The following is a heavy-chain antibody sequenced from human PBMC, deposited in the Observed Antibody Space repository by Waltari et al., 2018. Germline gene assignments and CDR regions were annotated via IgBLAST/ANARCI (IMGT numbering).Heavy chain of an antibody. CDR3: AKDNKPLGGGALFDY. CDR1: GFTFDDYA. V-gene: IGHV3-43D*03. J-gene: IGHJ4*02. Sequence: EVQLVESGGVVVQPGGSLRLSCAASGFTFDDYAMHWVRQAPGKGLEWVFLISWDGGSTYYADSVKGRFTISRDNSKNSLYLQMNSLRAEDTALYYCAKDNKPLGGGALFDYWGQGTLVTVSS. CDR2: ISWDGGST. D-gene: IGHD2-21*01.